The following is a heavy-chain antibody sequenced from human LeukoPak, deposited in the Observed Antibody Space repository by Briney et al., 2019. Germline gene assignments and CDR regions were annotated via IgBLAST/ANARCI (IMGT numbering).Heavy chain of an antibody. CDR3: AVARGAAEY. J-gene: IGHJ4*02. Sequence: SETLSLTCAVSGVAISRGGYAWNWIRQPPGKGLEWITYIYHSGTTYYNPSLKSRATISVDTSKNQFSLKLSSVTAADTAVYYCAVARGAAEYWGQGTLVTVSS. CDR1: GVAISRGGYA. CDR2: IYHSGTT. V-gene: IGHV4-30-4*07. D-gene: IGHD1-26*01.